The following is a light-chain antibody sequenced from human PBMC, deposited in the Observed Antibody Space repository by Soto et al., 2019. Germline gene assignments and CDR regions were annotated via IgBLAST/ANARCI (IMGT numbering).Light chain of an antibody. J-gene: IGKJ4*01. CDR3: QQYNSWPLT. CDR2: KAS. V-gene: IGKV1-5*03. Sequence: IQMTQSPSSVSASVGDRVTITCRASQGISSWLAWYQQKPGKAPKLLIYKASTLKSGVPSRFSGSGSGTEFTLTISSLQSEDFAVYCCQQYNSWPLTFGGGTKVDIK. CDR1: QGISSW.